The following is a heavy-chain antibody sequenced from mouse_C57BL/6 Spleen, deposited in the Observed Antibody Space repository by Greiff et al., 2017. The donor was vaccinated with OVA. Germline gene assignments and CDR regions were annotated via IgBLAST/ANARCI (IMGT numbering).Heavy chain of an antibody. V-gene: IGHV1-55*01. CDR3: ARRDGYSLYYYAMDY. Sequence: QVQLQQPGAELVKPGASVKMSCKASGYTFTSYWITWVKQRPGQGLEWIGDIYPGSGSTNYNEKFKSKATLTVDTSSSTAYMQLSSLTSEDSAVYYCARRDGYSLYYYAMDYWGQGTSVTVSS. CDR2: IYPGSGST. J-gene: IGHJ4*01. CDR1: GYTFTSYW. D-gene: IGHD2-3*01.